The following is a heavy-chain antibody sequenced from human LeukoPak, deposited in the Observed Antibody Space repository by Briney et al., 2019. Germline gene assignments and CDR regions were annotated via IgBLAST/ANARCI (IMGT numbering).Heavy chain of an antibody. CDR2: ISYDGSNK. J-gene: IGHJ4*02. CDR1: GFTFSSYG. D-gene: IGHD2-21*02. CDR3: AKGPYCGGDCYFPDY. Sequence: PGRSLRLSCAASGFTFSSYGMHWVRQAPGKGLEWVAVISYDGSNKYYADSVKGRFTISRDNSKNTLYLQMNSLRAEDTAVYYCAKGPYCGGDCYFPDYWGQGTPVTVSS. V-gene: IGHV3-30*18.